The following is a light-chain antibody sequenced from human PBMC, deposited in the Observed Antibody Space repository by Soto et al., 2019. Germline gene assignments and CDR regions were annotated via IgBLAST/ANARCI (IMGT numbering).Light chain of an antibody. J-gene: IGKJ1*01. CDR1: QSVSSSY. CDR2: GAS. Sequence: EIVLTQSPGALSMSPGERVTLSCRASQSVSSSYLAWYQQKPGQAPRLLIYGASSRATGIPDRFSGSGSGTDFTLTISRLEPEDFAVYYCQQYCSSPRTFGQGTKVDIK. CDR3: QQYCSSPRT. V-gene: IGKV3-20*01.